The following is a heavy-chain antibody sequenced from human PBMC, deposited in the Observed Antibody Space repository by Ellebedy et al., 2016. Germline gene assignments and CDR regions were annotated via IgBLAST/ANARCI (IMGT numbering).Heavy chain of an antibody. D-gene: IGHD3-9*01. V-gene: IGHV1-69*13. J-gene: IGHJ6*02. CDR3: ARAPYYDILTGPYYYYGMDV. CDR1: GGTFSSYA. Sequence: SVKVSCXASGGTFSSYAISWVRQAPGQGLEWMGGIIPIFGTVNYAQKFQGRVTITADESTSTAYIELSSLRSEYTAVYYCARAPYYDILTGPYYYYGMDVWGQGTTVTVSS. CDR2: IIPIFGTV.